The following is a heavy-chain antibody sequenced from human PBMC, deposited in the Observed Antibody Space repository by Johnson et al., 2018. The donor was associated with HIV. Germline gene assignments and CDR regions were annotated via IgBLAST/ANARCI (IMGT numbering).Heavy chain of an antibody. J-gene: IGHJ3*02. CDR3: ARGGKRVMAAFDI. CDR1: GFTFSSYA. Sequence: QVQLVESGGGVVQPGRSLRLSCAASGFTFSSYAMHWVRQAPGKGLEWVAVIAYDGSSKYYADSVKGRFTISRDNSKNTLYLQMNSLRAEETAVYYCARGGKRVMAAFDIWGQGTMVTVSS. CDR2: IAYDGSSK. D-gene: IGHD3-16*01. V-gene: IGHV3-30-3*01.